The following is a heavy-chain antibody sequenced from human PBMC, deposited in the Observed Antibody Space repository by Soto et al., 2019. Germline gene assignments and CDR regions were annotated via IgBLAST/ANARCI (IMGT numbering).Heavy chain of an antibody. CDR2: INHSGST. CDR1: GGSFSGYS. V-gene: IGHV4-34*01. D-gene: IGHD3-10*01. CDR3: ARALPYYYGSGSYPFDP. Sequence: QVQLQQWGAGLLKPSETLSLTCAVYGGSFSGYSWSWIRQPPGKGLEWIGEINHSGSTNYNPSLKSRVTISVDTSKNQFSLKLSSVTAADTAVYYCARALPYYYGSGSYPFDPWGQGTLVTVSS. J-gene: IGHJ5*02.